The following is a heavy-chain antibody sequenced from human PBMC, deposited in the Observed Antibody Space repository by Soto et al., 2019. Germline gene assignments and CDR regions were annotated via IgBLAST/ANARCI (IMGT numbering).Heavy chain of an antibody. CDR3: ASQYYYGSGSYYPNWFDP. D-gene: IGHD3-10*01. CDR1: GGSISSSSYY. CDR2: IYYSGST. V-gene: IGHV4-39*01. Sequence: SETLSLTCTVSGGSISSSSYYWGWIRQPPGKGLEWIGSIYYSGSTYYNPSLKSRVTISVDTSKNQFSLKLSSVTAADTAVYYCASQYYYGSGSYYPNWFDPWGQGTLVTVSS. J-gene: IGHJ5*02.